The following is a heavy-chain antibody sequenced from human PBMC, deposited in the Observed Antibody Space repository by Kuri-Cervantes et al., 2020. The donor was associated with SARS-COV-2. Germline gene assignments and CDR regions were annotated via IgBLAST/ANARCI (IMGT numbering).Heavy chain of an antibody. CDR1: GGTFSSYA. J-gene: IGHJ4*02. Sequence: SVKVSCKASGGTFSSYAVTWVRQAPEQGLEWMGRIIPLFGTTIYAQEFQGRVTLTADKSTNTAYMELSSLRSEDTAVYYCARPYCSITTCYDGTFDSWGQGTLVTVSS. CDR3: ARPYCSITTCYDGTFDS. V-gene: IGHV1-69*06. D-gene: IGHD2-2*01. CDR2: IIPLFGTT.